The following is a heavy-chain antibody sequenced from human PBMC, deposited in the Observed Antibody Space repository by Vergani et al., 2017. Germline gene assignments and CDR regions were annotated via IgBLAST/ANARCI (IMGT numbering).Heavy chain of an antibody. Sequence: QVQLQESGPGLVKPSETLSLTCTVSGGSVSSGSYYWSWIRQPPGKGLEWIGYIYYSGSTNYNPSLKSRVTISVDTSKNQFSLKLSSVTAADTAMYYCASNLYDYYGSGWDGGLGYWGQGTLVTVSS. J-gene: IGHJ4*02. CDR3: ASNLYDYYGSGWDGGLGY. CDR1: GGSVSSGSYY. V-gene: IGHV4-61*01. CDR2: IYYSGST. D-gene: IGHD3-10*01.